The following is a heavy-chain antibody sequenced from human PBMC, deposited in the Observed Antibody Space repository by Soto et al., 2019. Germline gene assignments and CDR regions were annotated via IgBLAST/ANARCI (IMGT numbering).Heavy chain of an antibody. Sequence: QVQLVQSGAEVKKPGASVKVSCKASGYTFTSYGISWVRQAPGQGLEWMVWISAYNGNTKHAQKLQGRVTMTTDTLTSTASMELRSLTSDHTAVYYCARDRGAYGMDVWGQGTTVTVSS. CDR2: ISAYNGNT. V-gene: IGHV1-18*01. D-gene: IGHD1-26*01. CDR1: GYTFTSYG. J-gene: IGHJ6*02. CDR3: ARDRGAYGMDV.